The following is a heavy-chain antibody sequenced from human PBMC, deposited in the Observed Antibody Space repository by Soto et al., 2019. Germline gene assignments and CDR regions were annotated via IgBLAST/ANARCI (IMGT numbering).Heavy chain of an antibody. Sequence: ASVKVSCKASGYTFTSYYMHWVRRAPGQGLEWMGIINPSGGSTSYAQKFQGRVTMTRDTSTSTVYMELSSLRSEDTAVYYCARERKLNSSSWYRDAFDIWGQGTMVTV. CDR1: GYTFTSYY. J-gene: IGHJ3*02. V-gene: IGHV1-46*03. CDR2: INPSGGST. CDR3: ARERKLNSSSWYRDAFDI. D-gene: IGHD6-13*01.